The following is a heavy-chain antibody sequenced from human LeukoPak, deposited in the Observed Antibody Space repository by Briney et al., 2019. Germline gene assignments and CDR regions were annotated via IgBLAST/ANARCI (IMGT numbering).Heavy chain of an antibody. V-gene: IGHV3-30*18. Sequence: PARSLILSCAAPAFTFRSHPMPRLPHAPRNGLSSLPVIPYDGSNKYYPDSLKGRFPISRDNSQTTLYLQIHSLRAEDTAVYYCAKDFYRSYYYDSSGYYSGYYYYGMDVWGQGTTVTVSS. D-gene: IGHD3-22*01. CDR1: AFTFRSHP. J-gene: IGHJ6*02. CDR3: AKDFYRSYYYDSSGYYSGYYYYGMDV. CDR2: IPYDGSNK.